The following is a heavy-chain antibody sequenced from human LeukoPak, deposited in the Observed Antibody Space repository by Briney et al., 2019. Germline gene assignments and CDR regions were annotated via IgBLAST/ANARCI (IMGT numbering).Heavy chain of an antibody. CDR2: INPSGGST. D-gene: IGHD5/OR15-5a*01. V-gene: IGHV1-46*01. CDR1: GYTFTGYY. J-gene: IGHJ4*02. Sequence: ASVKVSCKASGYTFTGYYMHWVRQAPGQGLEWMGIINPSGGSTSYAQKFQGRVTMTRDTSTSTAYMELRSLRSDDTAVYYCAREMGVYPNHFDYWGQGTLVTVSS. CDR3: AREMGVYPNHFDY.